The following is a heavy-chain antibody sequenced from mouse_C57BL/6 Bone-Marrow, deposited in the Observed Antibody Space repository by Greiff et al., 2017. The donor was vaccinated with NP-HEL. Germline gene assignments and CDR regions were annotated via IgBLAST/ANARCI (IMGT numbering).Heavy chain of an antibody. J-gene: IGHJ4*01. Sequence: EVKVVESGAELVRPGASVKLSCTASGFNIKDDYMHWVKQRPEQGLEWIGWIDPENGDTEYASKFQGKATITADTSSNTAYLQLSSLTSEDTAVYYCTTGLLRSYYYAMDYWGQGTSVTVSS. V-gene: IGHV14-4*01. CDR3: TTGLLRSYYYAMDY. CDR1: GFNIKDDY. D-gene: IGHD1-1*01. CDR2: IDPENGDT.